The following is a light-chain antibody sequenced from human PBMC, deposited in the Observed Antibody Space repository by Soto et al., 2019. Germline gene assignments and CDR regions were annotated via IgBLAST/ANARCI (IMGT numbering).Light chain of an antibody. Sequence: QCVLTRPPSVSGAPGQRITISCTGSSSTIGEDFGVYWYQQLPGAAPQLLFYGNPNRPSGVSDRFSGCRSGTSASLPITGLQAEEEADYYCQSYDRSLTRVFGTGTKVTVL. CDR2: GNP. J-gene: IGLJ1*01. V-gene: IGLV1-40*01. CDR3: QSYDRSLTRV. CDR1: SSTIGEDFG.